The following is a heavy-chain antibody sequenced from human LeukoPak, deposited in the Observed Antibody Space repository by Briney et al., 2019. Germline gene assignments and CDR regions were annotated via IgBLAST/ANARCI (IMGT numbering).Heavy chain of an antibody. Sequence: ASVKVSCKASGYSFTSYAMHWVRQAPGQRLEWMGWINAGNGNTKYSQKFQGRVTITRDTSASTAYMELSSLRSEDTAVYYCARAYYYGSGSYYNDNWFDPWGQGTLVTVSS. CDR3: ARAYYYGSGSYYNDNWFDP. J-gene: IGHJ5*02. V-gene: IGHV1-3*01. CDR2: INAGNGNT. D-gene: IGHD3-10*01. CDR1: GYSFTSYA.